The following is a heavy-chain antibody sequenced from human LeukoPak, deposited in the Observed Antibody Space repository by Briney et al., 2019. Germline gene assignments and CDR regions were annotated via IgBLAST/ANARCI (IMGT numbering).Heavy chain of an antibody. CDR3: ARDRLGGYEFDY. D-gene: IGHD5-12*01. CDR1: GYSFIGYQ. CDR2: INPNRGDT. V-gene: IGHV1-2*02. J-gene: IGHJ4*02. Sequence: ASVKVSCKASGYSFIGYQMNWVRQAPGQGLEWMGWINPNRGDTNYAQKFQGRVTMTRDTSISTAYMELSRLISDDTAVYFCARDRLGGYEFDYWGQGTLVTVSS.